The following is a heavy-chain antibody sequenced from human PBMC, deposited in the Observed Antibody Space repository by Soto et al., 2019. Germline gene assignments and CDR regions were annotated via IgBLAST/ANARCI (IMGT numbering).Heavy chain of an antibody. D-gene: IGHD5-18*01. J-gene: IGHJ4*02. CDR2: IKEDGSDK. CDR1: GFTFSKRW. CDR3: ARVYSYEQSDY. V-gene: IGHV3-7*02. Sequence: EVQLVESGGGLVQPGGSLRLSCVASGFTFSKRWMSWVRQAPGKGLEWVANIKEDGSDKYYVGSVKGRFTISRDNAKNSLDLQMNSLRDEDTAVYYCARVYSYEQSDYWGQGTLVIVSS.